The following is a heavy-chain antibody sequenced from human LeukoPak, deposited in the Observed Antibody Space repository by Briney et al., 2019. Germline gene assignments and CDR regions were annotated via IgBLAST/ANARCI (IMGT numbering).Heavy chain of an antibody. CDR3: VGGLLTLGGTIGAFDI. J-gene: IGHJ3*02. V-gene: IGHV3-33*01. CDR1: GFTFSRNG. CDR2: IWSDGSNK. D-gene: IGHD1-26*01. Sequence: GGSLRLSCAASGFTFSRNGMHWVRQAPGKGLEWVAVIWSDGSNKYHADSVKGRFTISRDNSKNTLFLQMNSLAAEDTAVYYCVGGLLTLGGTIGAFDIWGQGTMVTVSS.